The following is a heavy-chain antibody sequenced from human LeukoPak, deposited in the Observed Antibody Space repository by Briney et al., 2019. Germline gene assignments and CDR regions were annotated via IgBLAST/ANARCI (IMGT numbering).Heavy chain of an antibody. V-gene: IGHV1-69*05. D-gene: IGHD2-15*01. Sequence: GASVKVSCKASGGTFSSYAISWVRQAPGQGLEWMGGIIPIFGTANYAQKFQGRVTITTDESTSTAYMELSSLRSEDTAMYYCASSFTHDAFDIWGQGTMVTVSS. CDR1: GGTFSSYA. CDR2: IIPIFGTA. J-gene: IGHJ3*02. CDR3: ASSFTHDAFDI.